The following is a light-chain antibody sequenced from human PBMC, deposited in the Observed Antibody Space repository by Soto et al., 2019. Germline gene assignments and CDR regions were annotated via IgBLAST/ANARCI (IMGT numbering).Light chain of an antibody. J-gene: IGKJ2*03. CDR2: DAS. V-gene: IGKV3-11*01. CDR3: QHRWNWAYR. Sequence: EIVLTQSPATLSLSPGERATLSCRASESVNNFLAWYQQKPGQAPRLLIYDASNRATGVPARFSGSGSGTDFTLPISTLESEDFAVYYCQHRWNWAYRFGQGTKLEI. CDR1: ESVNNF.